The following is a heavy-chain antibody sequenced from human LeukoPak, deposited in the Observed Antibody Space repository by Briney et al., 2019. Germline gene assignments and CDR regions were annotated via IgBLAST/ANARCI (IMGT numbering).Heavy chain of an antibody. V-gene: IGHV3-33*01. CDR1: GFTFSSYG. CDR2: IWYDGSNK. J-gene: IGHJ3*02. Sequence: PGGSLRLSCAASGFTFSSYGMHWVRQAPGKGLEWVAVIWYDGSNKYYADSVKGRFTISRDNSKNTLYLQMNSLRAEDTAVYYCARGPYYFSGGAFDIWGQGTMVTVSS. CDR3: ARGPYYFSGGAFDI. D-gene: IGHD3-10*01.